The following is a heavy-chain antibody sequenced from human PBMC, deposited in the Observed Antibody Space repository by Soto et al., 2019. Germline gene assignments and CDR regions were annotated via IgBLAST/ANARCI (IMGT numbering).Heavy chain of an antibody. J-gene: IGHJ6*02. CDR2: IKSKTDGDPI. Sequence: PGGSLRLSCVASGFTFTYAWMTWVRQFPGKGLEWVARIKSKTDGDPIDYAAPVQGRFTISREDSRNTLYLQMDSLKTEDTAVYSCHYRHMDVWGQGTTVTVSS. D-gene: IGHD1-26*01. CDR3: HYRHMDV. V-gene: IGHV3-15*01. CDR1: GFTFTYAW.